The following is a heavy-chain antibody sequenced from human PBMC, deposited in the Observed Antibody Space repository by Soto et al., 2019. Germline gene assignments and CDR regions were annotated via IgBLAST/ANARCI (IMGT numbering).Heavy chain of an antibody. Sequence: QVQLQQSGPGLVKPSQTLSLTCTVSGDSISSGGYYWTWVRQRPGKGLEWIGYIRYSENTYYNPSLRSRVIVSLDTSKSQFSLRLSSVPAADTAVYFCTRGAWGYAFDVWGQGTMVTVSS. CDR3: TRGAWGYAFDV. CDR2: IRYSENT. CDR1: GDSISSGGYY. V-gene: IGHV4-31*03. J-gene: IGHJ3*01. D-gene: IGHD3-16*01.